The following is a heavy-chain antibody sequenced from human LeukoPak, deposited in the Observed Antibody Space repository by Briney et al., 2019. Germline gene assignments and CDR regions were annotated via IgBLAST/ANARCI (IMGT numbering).Heavy chain of an antibody. J-gene: IGHJ4*02. CDR3: ARRLRFGEEYYFAD. V-gene: IGHV2-5*01. Sequence: SGPTLANPTQTLTLTCTFAGFSLSTTGVGVGWIRQPPGKDLESHALIYWNDEKRYSPSLKSRLSITKDTSKSHVVLRMTNMDPVDTSIYFCARRLRFGEEYYFADWGQGSLATVSS. D-gene: IGHD3-10*01. CDR1: GFSLSTTGVG. CDR2: IYWNDEK.